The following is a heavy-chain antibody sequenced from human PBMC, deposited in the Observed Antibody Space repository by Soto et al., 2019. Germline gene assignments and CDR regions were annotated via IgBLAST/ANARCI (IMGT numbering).Heavy chain of an antibody. CDR3: AHRRDYGDYNWFDP. J-gene: IGHJ5*02. D-gene: IGHD4-17*01. CDR2: IYWDDDE. Sequence: QITLKESGPTLVKPTQTLTLTCSFSGFSLSTSGAGVGWIRQPPGKALEFLALIYWDDDERYSPSLKNRLTPXKXTXXKRVVLRMTDMDPVDTATYYCAHRRDYGDYNWFDPWGQGILVTVSS. V-gene: IGHV2-5*02. CDR1: GFSLSTSGAG.